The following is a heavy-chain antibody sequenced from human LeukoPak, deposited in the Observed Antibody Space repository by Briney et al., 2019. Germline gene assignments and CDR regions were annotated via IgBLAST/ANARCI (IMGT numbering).Heavy chain of an antibody. J-gene: IGHJ6*03. CDR1: GYTFTSYD. CDR3: ARGAYYYGSGSYYKGGYYYYYYYMDV. CDR2: IIPIFGTA. Sequence: ASVKVSCKASGYTFTSYDINWVRQATGQGLEWMGGIIPIFGTANYAQKFQGRVTITTDESTSTAYMELSSLRSEDTAVYYCARGAYYYGSGSYYKGGYYYYYYYMDVWGKGTTVTVSS. D-gene: IGHD3-10*01. V-gene: IGHV1-69*05.